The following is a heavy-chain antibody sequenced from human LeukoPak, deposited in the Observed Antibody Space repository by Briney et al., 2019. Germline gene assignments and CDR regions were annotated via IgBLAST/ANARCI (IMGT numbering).Heavy chain of an antibody. V-gene: IGHV3-23*01. CDR1: GFTFSSYA. J-gene: IGHJ6*02. CDR3: AKDGDGYNSRSYYYYGMDV. D-gene: IGHD5-24*01. Sequence: PGGSLRLSCAASGFTFSSYAMSWVRQAPGKGLEWVSAISGSGGSTYYADSVKGRFTISRDNSKNTLYLQMNSLRAEDTAVYYCAKDGDGYNSRSYYYYGMDVWGQGTTVTVSS. CDR2: ISGSGGST.